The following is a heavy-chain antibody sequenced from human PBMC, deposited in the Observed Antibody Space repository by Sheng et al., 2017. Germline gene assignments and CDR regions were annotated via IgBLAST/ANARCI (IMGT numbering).Heavy chain of an antibody. J-gene: IGHJ6*02. Sequence: QVQLVESGGGVVQPGRSLRLSCTASGFIFNRYGMHWVRQAPGKGLEWAAVISYDGTNKDYADSVKGRFTVSRDNSRNTVYLEMNSLRVEDTAVYYCAKGDYDFWSGYVESRKSYDMDVWGQGP. CDR1: GFIFNRYG. CDR3: AKGDYDFWSGYVESRKSYDMDV. D-gene: IGHD3-3*01. CDR2: ISYDGTNK. V-gene: IGHV3-30*18.